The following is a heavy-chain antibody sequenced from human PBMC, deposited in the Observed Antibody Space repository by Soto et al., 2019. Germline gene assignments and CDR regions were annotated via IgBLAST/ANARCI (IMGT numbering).Heavy chain of an antibody. CDR1: VYSVSSNSAA. J-gene: IGHJ6*02. CDR3: ARLVFVEYCTNGVFSSCYGMDV. D-gene: IGHD2-8*01. V-gene: IGHV6-1*01. CDR2: TYYRSNWYN. Sequence: SQTLSLTCAISVYSVSSNSAAWNWIRQCPSRGLECLGRTYYRSNWYNDYAVSVKSRININKDTCKNQFPLQLNSVTPEDTAVYYWARLVFVEYCTNGVFSSCYGMDVWAQATTLTVT.